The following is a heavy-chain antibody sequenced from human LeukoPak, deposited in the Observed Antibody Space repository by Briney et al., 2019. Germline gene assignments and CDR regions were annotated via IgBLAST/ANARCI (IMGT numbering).Heavy chain of an antibody. CDR2: IRYDGSNK. CDR3: AKMGGYKFDY. D-gene: IGHD5-18*01. Sequence: PGGSLRLSCAASGFTFSSYGMHWVRQAPGRGLEWVAFIRYDGSNKYYAESVKGRFTISRDNSKNTLYLQMNSLRVEDTAVYYCAKMGGYKFDYWGQGTLVTVSP. CDR1: GFTFSSYG. V-gene: IGHV3-30*02. J-gene: IGHJ4*02.